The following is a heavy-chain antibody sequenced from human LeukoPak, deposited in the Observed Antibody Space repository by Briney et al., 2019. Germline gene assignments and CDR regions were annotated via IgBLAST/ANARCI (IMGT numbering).Heavy chain of an antibody. V-gene: IGHV4-31*03. CDR2: IYHSGYT. J-gene: IGHJ4*02. CDR3: ARHIYAVTTTVNYYFDY. CDR1: GGSISGGGYY. D-gene: IGHD4-17*01. Sequence: SQTLSLTCTVSGGSISGGGYYWSWIRQHPGKGLEWIGYIYHSGYTYYNPSLKSRVTISADTSKNQFSLKLSSVTAADTAVYYCARHIYAVTTTVNYYFDYWGQGTLVTVSS.